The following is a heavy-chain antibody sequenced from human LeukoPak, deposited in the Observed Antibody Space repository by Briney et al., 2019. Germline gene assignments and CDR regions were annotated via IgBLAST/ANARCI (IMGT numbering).Heavy chain of an antibody. D-gene: IGHD5-18*01. J-gene: IGHJ5*02. V-gene: IGHV5-51*01. Sequence: GESLKISCKGSGYSFASYWIGWVRQMPGKGLEWMGIIYPGDPDTRYSPSFQGQVTISADKSISTAYLQWSSLKASDTAIYYCARVVWEYSYGPNWFDPWGQGTLVTVSS. CDR1: GYSFASYW. CDR3: ARVVWEYSYGPNWFDP. CDR2: IYPGDPDT.